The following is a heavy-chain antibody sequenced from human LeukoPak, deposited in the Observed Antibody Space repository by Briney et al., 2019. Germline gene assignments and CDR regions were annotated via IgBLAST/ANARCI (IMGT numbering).Heavy chain of an antibody. CDR3: ARDARRWLQRYNWFDP. J-gene: IGHJ5*02. Sequence: ASVKVSCKASGYTFTGYYMHWVRQAPGQGLEWMGWINPNSGGTNYAQKFQGRVTMTRDTSISTAYMELSRLRSDDTAVYYCARDARRWLQRYNWFDPWGQGTLVTVSS. V-gene: IGHV1-2*02. CDR1: GYTFTGYY. D-gene: IGHD5-24*01. CDR2: INPNSGGT.